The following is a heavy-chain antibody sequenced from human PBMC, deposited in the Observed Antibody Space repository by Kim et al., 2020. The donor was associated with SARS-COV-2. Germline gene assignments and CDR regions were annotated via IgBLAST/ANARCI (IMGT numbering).Heavy chain of an antibody. J-gene: IGHJ6*02. D-gene: IGHD4-17*01. CDR2: ISPDGSTT. CDR1: GFTFSSYW. V-gene: IGHV3-74*01. Sequence: GGSLRLSCAASGFTFSSYWINWVRQVPGKGLVWVSHISPDGSTTNYADSVKGRFSISRDNAKNTLYLQMNSLRAEDTAVYYCARGTVKNGLDVWGQGTTVTVSS. CDR3: ARGTVKNGLDV.